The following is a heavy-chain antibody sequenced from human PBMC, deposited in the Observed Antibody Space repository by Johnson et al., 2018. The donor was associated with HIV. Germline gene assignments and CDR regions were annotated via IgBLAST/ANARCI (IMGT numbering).Heavy chain of an antibody. CDR2: IRFDGSNV. D-gene: IGHD3-22*01. CDR1: GFTFKSYG. J-gene: IGHJ3*02. CDR3: AKETRDSSGAFDI. Sequence: VQLVESGGGVVQPGGSLRLSCAASGFTFKSYGMHWVRQAPGKGLEWVAFIRFDGSNVHYGDSVKGRFTISRDNSKNTLFLEMNSLRVDDTAVYYCAKETRDSSGAFDIWGQGTMVTVSS. V-gene: IGHV3-30*02.